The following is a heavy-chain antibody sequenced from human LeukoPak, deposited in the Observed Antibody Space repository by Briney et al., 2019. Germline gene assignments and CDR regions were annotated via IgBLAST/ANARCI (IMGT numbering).Heavy chain of an antibody. CDR1: GGSISSGGYY. V-gene: IGHV4-31*03. CDR3: ARAKTIMTTVTTGWFDP. J-gene: IGHJ5*02. CDR2: IYYSGST. Sequence: PSETLSLTCTVSGGSISSGGYYWSWIRQHPGKGLEWIGYIYYSGSTYYNPSLKSRVTISVDTSKNQFSLKLSSVTAADTAVYYCARAKTIMTTVTTGWFDPWGQGTPVTVSS. D-gene: IGHD4-17*01.